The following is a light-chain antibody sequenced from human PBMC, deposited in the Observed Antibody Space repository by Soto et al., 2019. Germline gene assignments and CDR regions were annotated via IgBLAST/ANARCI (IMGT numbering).Light chain of an antibody. CDR1: QTVSSNY. CDR2: GAS. J-gene: IGKJ5*01. V-gene: IGKV3-20*01. CDR3: QQYTGPPTT. Sequence: EIVLTQSPDTLSLSPGERATLSCRASQTVSSNYLSWCQQRPGQARRLLIYGASTRAAGIPDRFSGSGSGTDFTLTITRLEPEDSAVYFCQQYTGPPTTFGQGTRLEN.